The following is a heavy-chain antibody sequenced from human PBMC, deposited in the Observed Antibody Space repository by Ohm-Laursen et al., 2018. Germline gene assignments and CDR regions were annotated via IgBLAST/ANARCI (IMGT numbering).Heavy chain of an antibody. J-gene: IGHJ4*02. CDR3: ARAYYYDSSGYYPFDY. CDR2: IWYDGSNK. D-gene: IGHD3-22*01. Sequence: SLRLSCTASGFTFSSYWMSWVRQALGKGLEWVAVIWYDGSNKYYADSVKGRFTISRDNSKNTLYLQMNSLRAEDTAVYYCARAYYYDSSGYYPFDYWGQGTLVTVSS. CDR1: GFTFSSYW. V-gene: IGHV3-33*08.